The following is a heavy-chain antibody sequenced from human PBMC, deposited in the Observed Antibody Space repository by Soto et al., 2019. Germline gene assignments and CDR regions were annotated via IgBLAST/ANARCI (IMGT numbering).Heavy chain of an antibody. J-gene: IGHJ6*02. CDR2: ISGSGGSE. V-gene: IGHV3-23*01. Sequence: WSLRLSCAVSVFTFTSYAMTWVRQAPGKGLEWVSAISGSGGSEFYADSVKGRFTISRDNSKNTLYLQMKSLRAEDTALYYCAKGDTTMITDYYAMDVWGQGTTVTVSS. CDR3: AKGDTTMITDYYAMDV. D-gene: IGHD5-18*01. CDR1: VFTFTSYA.